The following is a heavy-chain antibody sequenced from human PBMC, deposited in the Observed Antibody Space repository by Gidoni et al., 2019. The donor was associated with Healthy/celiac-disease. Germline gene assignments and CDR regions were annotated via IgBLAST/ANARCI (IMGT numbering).Heavy chain of an antibody. CDR1: GYSISSRYY. CDR2: IYHSGST. J-gene: IGHJ4*02. Sequence: QVQLQESGPGLVKPSETLSLTCTVSGYSISSRYYWGWIRQPPGKGLEWIGSIYHSGSTYYNPSLKSRVTISVDTSKNQFSLKLSSLSAADTAVYYCARLSRGPFDYWGQGTLVTVSS. V-gene: IGHV4-38-2*02. D-gene: IGHD3-10*01. CDR3: ARLSRGPFDY.